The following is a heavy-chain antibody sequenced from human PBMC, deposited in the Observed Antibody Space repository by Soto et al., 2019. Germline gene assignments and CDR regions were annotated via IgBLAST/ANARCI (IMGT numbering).Heavy chain of an antibody. J-gene: IGHJ4*02. CDR1: GLTFSDYA. Sequence: EVQLLESGGGLVQPGGSLRLSCAASGLTFSDYAMSWVRQAPGKGLEWVSGITGSGDNTYYADSVKGRFTISRDNSKNALYLQMNSLRVEDTAIYYCARGPSPGGGYERIEYWGQGALVTVAS. D-gene: IGHD5-12*01. CDR3: ARGPSPGGGYERIEY. V-gene: IGHV3-23*01. CDR2: ITGSGDNT.